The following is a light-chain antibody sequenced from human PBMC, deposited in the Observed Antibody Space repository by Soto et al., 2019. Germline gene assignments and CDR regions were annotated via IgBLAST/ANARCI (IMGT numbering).Light chain of an antibody. CDR2: GAS. CDR1: QSVSSNC. CDR3: QHIGGSSPRFT. J-gene: IGKJ3*01. Sequence: EIVLTQSPGTLSLSPGERATLACRASQSVSSNCLAWYQQKPGQAPRLLIYGASSRATGIPDSFGGSGSGTDFILTISTLEPEDFPIYYCQHIGGSSPRFTFGTGTKVDIK. V-gene: IGKV3-20*01.